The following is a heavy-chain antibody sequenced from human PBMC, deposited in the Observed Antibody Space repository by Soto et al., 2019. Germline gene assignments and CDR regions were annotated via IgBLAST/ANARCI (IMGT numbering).Heavy chain of an antibody. V-gene: IGHV1-3*01. CDR3: ARTLGYCSSTSCYPETLTFDY. CDR2: INAGNGNT. J-gene: IGHJ4*02. Sequence: ASVKVSCKASGYTFTSYAMHWVRQAPGQRLEWMGWINAGNGNTKYSQKFQGRVTITRDTSASTAYMELSSLRSEDTAVYYCARTLGYCSSTSCYPETLTFDYWGQGTLVTVSS. D-gene: IGHD2-2*01. CDR1: GYTFTSYA.